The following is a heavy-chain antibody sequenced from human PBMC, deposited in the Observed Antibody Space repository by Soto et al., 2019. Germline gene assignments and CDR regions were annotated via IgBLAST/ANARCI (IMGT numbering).Heavy chain of an antibody. D-gene: IGHD4-17*01. CDR2: IYYSGST. CDR1: GGSISSGGYY. Sequence: PSETLSLTCTVSGGSISSGGYYWSWIRQHPGKGLEWIGYIYYSGSTYYNPSLKSRVTISVDTSKNQFSLKLSSVTAADTAVYYCARETFTTVTTTFPSYYYYYMDVWGKGTTVTVSS. V-gene: IGHV4-31*03. J-gene: IGHJ6*03. CDR3: ARETFTTVTTTFPSYYYYYMDV.